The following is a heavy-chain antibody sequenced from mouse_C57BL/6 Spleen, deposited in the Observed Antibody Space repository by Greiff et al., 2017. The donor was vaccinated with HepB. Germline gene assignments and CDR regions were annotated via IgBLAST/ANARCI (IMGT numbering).Heavy chain of an antibody. V-gene: IGHV5-16*01. CDR3: AREEIYDGPGGGAMDY. CDR2: INYDGSST. D-gene: IGHD2-3*01. Sequence: EVNVVESEGGLVQPGSSMKLSCTASGFTFSDYYMAWVRQVPEKGLEWVANINYDGSSTYYLDSLKSRFIISRDNAKNILYLQMSSLKSEDTATYDVAREEIYDGPGGGAMDYWGQGTSVTVSS. J-gene: IGHJ4*01. CDR1: GFTFSDYY.